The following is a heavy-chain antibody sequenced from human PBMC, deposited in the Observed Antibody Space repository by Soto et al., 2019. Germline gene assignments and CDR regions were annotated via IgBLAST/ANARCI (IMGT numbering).Heavy chain of an antibody. CDR1: GFTFSSYG. V-gene: IGHV3-30*18. CDR2: ISYDGSNK. D-gene: IGHD5-12*01. J-gene: IGHJ4*02. CDR3: AKIFNSGYDPPEDY. Sequence: QVRLVESGGGVVQPGRSLRLSCAASGFTFSSYGMHWVRQAPGKGLEWVAVISYDGSNKYYADSVKGRFTISRDNSKNTLYLQMNSLRAEDTAVYYCAKIFNSGYDPPEDYWGQGTLVTVSS.